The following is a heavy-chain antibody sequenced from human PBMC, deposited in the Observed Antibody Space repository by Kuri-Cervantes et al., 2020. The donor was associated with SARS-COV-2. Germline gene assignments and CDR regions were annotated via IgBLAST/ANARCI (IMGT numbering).Heavy chain of an antibody. D-gene: IGHD2-21*01. V-gene: IGHV4-4*07. Sequence: SETLSLTCTVSGGSISSYYWSWIRQPAGKGLEWIGRIYTSGSTNYNPSLKSRVTMSVDTSKNQFSLKLSSVTAADTAVYYCARDRPHIVVVIANDYYYGMDVWGQGTTVTVSS. J-gene: IGHJ6*02. CDR1: GGSISSYY. CDR2: IYTSGST. CDR3: ARDRPHIVVVIANDYYYGMDV.